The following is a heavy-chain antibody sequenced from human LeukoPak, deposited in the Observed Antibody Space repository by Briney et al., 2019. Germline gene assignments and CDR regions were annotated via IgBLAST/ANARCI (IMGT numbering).Heavy chain of an antibody. CDR1: GYCFTSYW. V-gene: IGHV5-10-1*01. J-gene: IGHJ2*01. CDR2: IDPSDSYA. Sequence: PGGSLRLSCKGSGYCFTSYWISWVRQMPGKGLEWMGRIDPSDSYANYSPSFQGHVTISADKSISTAYLQWSSLKASDTAMYYCARLVENGDSLWYFDLWGRGTLVTVSS. D-gene: IGHD4-17*01. CDR3: ARLVENGDSLWYFDL.